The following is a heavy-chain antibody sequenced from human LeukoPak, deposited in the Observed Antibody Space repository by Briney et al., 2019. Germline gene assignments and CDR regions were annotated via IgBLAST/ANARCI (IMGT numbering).Heavy chain of an antibody. CDR2: IIPIFGTA. V-gene: IGHV1-69*13. CDR3: ARQVDAYSGYGLNYYYYMDV. J-gene: IGHJ6*03. Sequence: ASVKVSCKASGGTFSSYAISWVRQAPGQGLEWMGGIIPIFGTANYAQKFQGRVTITADESTSTAYMELSSLRSEDTAVYYCARQVDAYSGYGLNYYYYMDVWGKGTTVTISS. CDR1: GGTFSSYA. D-gene: IGHD5-12*01.